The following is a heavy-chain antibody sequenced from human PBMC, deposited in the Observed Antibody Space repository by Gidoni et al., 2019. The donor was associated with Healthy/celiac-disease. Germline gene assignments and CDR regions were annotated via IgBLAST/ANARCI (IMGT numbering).Heavy chain of an antibody. D-gene: IGHD3-22*01. CDR3: ARVGYYYDSSGYTPHDAFDI. Sequence: QVQLVESGGGLVKPGGSLRLSCAASGFTSSDYYMSWIRQGPGKGLEWVSYISSSSSYTNYADSVKGRFTISRDNAKNSLYLQMNSLRAEDTAVYYCARVGYYYDSSGYTPHDAFDIWGQGTMVTVSS. V-gene: IGHV3-11*06. CDR1: GFTSSDYY. CDR2: ISSSSSYT. J-gene: IGHJ3*02.